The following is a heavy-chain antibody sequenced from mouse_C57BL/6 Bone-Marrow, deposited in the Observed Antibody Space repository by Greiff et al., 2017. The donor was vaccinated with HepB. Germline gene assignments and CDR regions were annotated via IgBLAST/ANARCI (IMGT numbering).Heavy chain of an antibody. D-gene: IGHD2-3*01. V-gene: IGHV14-3*01. Sequence: VQLQQSVAELVRPGASVKLSCTASGFNIKNTYMHWVKQRPEQGLEWIGRIDPANGNTKYAPKFQGKATFTADTSSNTAYMQLSSLTTEDSAIYYCARSDGYYPYYAMDYWGQGTSVTVSS. CDR3: ARSDGYYPYYAMDY. CDR2: IDPANGNT. J-gene: IGHJ4*01. CDR1: GFNIKNTY.